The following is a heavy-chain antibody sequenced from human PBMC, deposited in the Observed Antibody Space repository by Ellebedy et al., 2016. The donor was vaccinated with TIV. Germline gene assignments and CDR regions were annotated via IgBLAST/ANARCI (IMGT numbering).Heavy chain of an antibody. V-gene: IGHV3-64D*06. D-gene: IGHD1-26*01. CDR1: GFTFSGFA. CDR3: VKVYSGIYVGGAFDN. CDR2: ITNNGGEK. Sequence: PGGSLRLSCSASGFTFSGFAMHWVRQAPGKGLEYVSGITNNGGEKYYGDSVKVKFTISRDNSKNTQYLQMSSLRDEDTAVYYCVKVYSGIYVGGAFDNWGQGTVVTVSS. J-gene: IGHJ3*02.